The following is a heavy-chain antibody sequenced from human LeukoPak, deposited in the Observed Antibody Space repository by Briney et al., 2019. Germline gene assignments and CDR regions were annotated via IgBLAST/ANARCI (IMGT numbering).Heavy chain of an antibody. Sequence: SETLSLTCTVSGGSISSYYWSWIRQPPGKGLEWIGYIYYSGSTNYNPSLKSRVTISVDTSKNQFSLKLSSVTAADTAVYYCARVVWWLQFRYFDYWGQGTLVTVSS. CDR2: IYYSGST. D-gene: IGHD5-24*01. CDR1: GGSISSYY. J-gene: IGHJ4*02. CDR3: ARVVWWLQFRYFDY. V-gene: IGHV4-59*12.